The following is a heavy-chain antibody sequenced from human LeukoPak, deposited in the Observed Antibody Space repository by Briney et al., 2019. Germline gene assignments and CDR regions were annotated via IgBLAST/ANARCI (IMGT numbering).Heavy chain of an antibody. Sequence: GGSLRLSCAASGFTFSSYAMSWVRQAPGKGLEWVSAISGSGGSTYYADSVKGRFTISRDNSKITLYLQMNSLRAEDTAVYYCARHRTWELLNYFDYWGQGTLVTASS. CDR3: ARHRTWELLNYFDY. J-gene: IGHJ4*02. V-gene: IGHV3-23*01. CDR2: ISGSGGST. D-gene: IGHD1-26*01. CDR1: GFTFSSYA.